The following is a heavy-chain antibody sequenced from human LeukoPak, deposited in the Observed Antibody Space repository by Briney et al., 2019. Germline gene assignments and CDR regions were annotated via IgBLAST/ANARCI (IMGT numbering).Heavy chain of an antibody. CDR3: ARVKTMIIVVSLFDY. D-gene: IGHD3-22*01. J-gene: IGHJ4*02. CDR2: INPNSGGT. Sequence: ASVKVSCKASGYSFTGYYLHWVRQAPGQGLEWMGWINPNSGGTNYAQQFQGRLTMTRDTSISTAYMELSRLRSDDTAVYYCARVKTMIIVVSLFDYWGQGTLVTVSS. V-gene: IGHV1-2*02. CDR1: GYSFTGYY.